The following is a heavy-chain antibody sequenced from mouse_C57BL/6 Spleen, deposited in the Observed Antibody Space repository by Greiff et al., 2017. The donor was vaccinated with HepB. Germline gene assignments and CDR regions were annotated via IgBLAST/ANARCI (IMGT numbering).Heavy chain of an antibody. CDR3: ARDLSNYYGSSLYYYAMDY. J-gene: IGHJ4*01. D-gene: IGHD1-1*01. V-gene: IGHV5-4*01. CDR1: GFTFSSYA. Sequence: DVQLVESGGGLVKPGGSLKLSCAASGFTFSSYAMSWVRQTPEKRLEWVATISDGGSYTYYPDNVKGRFTISRDNAKNNLYLQMSHLKSEDTAMYYCARDLSNYYGSSLYYYAMDYWGQGTSVTVSS. CDR2: ISDGGSYT.